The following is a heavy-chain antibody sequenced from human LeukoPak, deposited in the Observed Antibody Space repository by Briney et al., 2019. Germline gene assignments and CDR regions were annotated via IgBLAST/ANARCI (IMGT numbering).Heavy chain of an antibody. CDR2: FSSSSSYI. Sequence: GGSLRLSCAASGFTFSTYAMTWVRQAPGKGLEWVSSFSSSSSYIYYADSVKGRFTISRDNAKNSLYLQMNSLRAEDTAVYCCARGAGGTRSRYWYFDLWGRGTLVTVSS. CDR1: GFTFSTYA. CDR3: ARGAGGTRSRYWYFDL. D-gene: IGHD4-23*01. V-gene: IGHV3-21*01. J-gene: IGHJ2*01.